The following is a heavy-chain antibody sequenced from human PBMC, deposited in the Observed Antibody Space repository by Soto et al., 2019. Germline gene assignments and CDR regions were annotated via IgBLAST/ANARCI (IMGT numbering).Heavy chain of an antibody. CDR3: TRVEYSGEYELYFDY. CDR1: GFTFGDYA. D-gene: IGHD5-12*01. J-gene: IGHJ4*02. V-gene: IGHV3-49*03. CDR2: IRSKAYGGTT. Sequence: PGGSLRLSCTASGFTFGDYAMRWFRQAPGKGLEWVGFIRSKAYGGTTEYAASVKGRFTISRDDSKSIAYLQMNSLKTEDTAVYYCTRVEYSGEYELYFDYWGQGTLVTVSS.